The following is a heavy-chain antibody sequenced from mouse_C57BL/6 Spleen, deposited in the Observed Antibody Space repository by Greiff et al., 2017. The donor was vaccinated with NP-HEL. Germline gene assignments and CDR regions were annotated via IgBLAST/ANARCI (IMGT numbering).Heavy chain of an antibody. V-gene: IGHV1-82*01. J-gene: IGHJ4*01. D-gene: IGHD5-5*01. CDR1: GYAFSSSW. CDR2: IYPGDGDT. Sequence: QVQLQQSGPELVKPGASVKISCKASGYAFSSSWMNWVKQRPGKGLEWIGRIYPGDGDTNYNGKFKGKATLTADKSSSTAYMQLSSLTSEDSAVYVCARSGNLPDYYDMDDWGKGTSVTVYS. CDR3: ARSGNLPDYYDMDD.